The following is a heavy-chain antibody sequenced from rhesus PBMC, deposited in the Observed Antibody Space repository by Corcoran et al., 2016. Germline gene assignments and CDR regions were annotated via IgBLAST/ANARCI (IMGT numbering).Heavy chain of an antibody. J-gene: IGHJ4*01. Sequence: QVQLQESGPGLVKPSETLSLTCAVSGGSISSGYYYWSWIPQPPGKGLWWIGYITYRRRPSYNPSLKSRVTISRDTAKNQFSLKLSSVTAADTAVYYCARVAGVIPYYFDYWGQGVLVTVSS. V-gene: IGHV4-122*02. CDR3: ARVAGVIPYYFDY. CDR2: ITYRRRP. CDR1: GGSISSGYYY. D-gene: IGHD3-34*01.